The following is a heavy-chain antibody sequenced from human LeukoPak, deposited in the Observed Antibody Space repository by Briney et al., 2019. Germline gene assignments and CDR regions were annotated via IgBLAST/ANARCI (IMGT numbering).Heavy chain of an antibody. D-gene: IGHD1-26*01. J-gene: IGHJ3*02. CDR2: MNPNSGNT. Sequence: ASVKVSCKASGYTFTSYDINWVRQATGQGLEWMGWMNPNSGNTGYAQKFQGRVTMTRNTSISTAYMELSSLRSEDTAVYYCARSSRGSYYYAFDIWGQGTMVTVSS. CDR1: GYTFTSYD. V-gene: IGHV1-8*01. CDR3: ARSSRGSYYYAFDI.